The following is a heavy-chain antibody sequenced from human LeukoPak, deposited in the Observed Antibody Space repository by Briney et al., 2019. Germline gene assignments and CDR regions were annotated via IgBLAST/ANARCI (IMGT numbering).Heavy chain of an antibody. CDR3: ARGTVLRFLEWLAYYYMDV. D-gene: IGHD3-3*01. Sequence: SETLSLTCTVSGGSVSSGSYYWSWIRQPPGKGLEWIGYIYYSGSTNCNPSLKSRVTISVDTSKNQFSLKLSSVTAADTAVYYCARGTVLRFLEWLAYYYMDVWGKGTTVTVSS. CDR1: GGSVSSGSYY. CDR2: IYYSGST. J-gene: IGHJ6*03. V-gene: IGHV4-61*01.